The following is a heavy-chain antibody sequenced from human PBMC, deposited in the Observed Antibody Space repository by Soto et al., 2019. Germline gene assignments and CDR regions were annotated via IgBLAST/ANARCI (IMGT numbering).Heavy chain of an antibody. CDR3: ARGTVPVDWFDP. CDR2: INHSGST. J-gene: IGHJ5*02. D-gene: IGHD2-2*01. V-gene: IGHV4-34*01. Sequence: PSETLSLTCAVYGGSFSGCYWSWMRQPPGKGLEWIGEINHSGSTNYNPSLKSRVTISVDTSKNQFSLKLSSVTAADTAVYYCARGTVPVDWFDPWGQGTLVTVSS. CDR1: GGSFSGCY.